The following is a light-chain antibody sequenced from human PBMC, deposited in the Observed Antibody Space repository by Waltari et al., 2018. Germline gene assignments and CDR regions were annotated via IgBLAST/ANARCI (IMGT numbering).Light chain of an antibody. CDR3: SSYTSSITSI. CDR2: DVN. V-gene: IGLV2-14*03. CDR1: SSDIGGYNF. Sequence: SALTQPASVSGPPGQSITISCTGPSSDIGGYNFVSWYQQHPGQAPKLIIYDVNSRPSGVSNRFSGSKSGNTASLTISGLQAEDEADYYCSSYTSSITSIFGGGTKLTVL. J-gene: IGLJ2*01.